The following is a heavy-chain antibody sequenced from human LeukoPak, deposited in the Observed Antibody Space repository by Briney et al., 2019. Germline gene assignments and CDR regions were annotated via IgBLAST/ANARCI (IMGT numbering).Heavy chain of an antibody. J-gene: IGHJ4*02. CDR1: GFTFSNYW. D-gene: IGHD6-19*01. CDR2: IKQDGSEK. CDR3: ARVQGSSGPGIFEY. Sequence: GGSQRLSCAASGFTFSNYWMSWVRQAPGKGLEWVANIKQDGSEKFYVDSVKGRLTISRDNAKNSLYLQMNSLRVEDTAVYYCARVQGSSGPGIFEYWGQGTLVTVSS. V-gene: IGHV3-7*01.